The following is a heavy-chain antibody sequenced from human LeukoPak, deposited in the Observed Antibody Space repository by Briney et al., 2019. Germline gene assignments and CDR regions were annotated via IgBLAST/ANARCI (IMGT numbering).Heavy chain of an antibody. J-gene: IGHJ4*02. V-gene: IGHV3-74*01. CDR3: ARDPLGEDYFDY. D-gene: IGHD7-27*01. Sequence: GGSLRLSCAASGFTFSSYWMHWVRPAPGKGLVWVSRINSDGSSTSYADSGKGRFTISRDNAKNTLYLQMNSLRAEDTAVYYCARDPLGEDYFDYWGQGTLVTVSS. CDR1: GFTFSSYW. CDR2: INSDGSST.